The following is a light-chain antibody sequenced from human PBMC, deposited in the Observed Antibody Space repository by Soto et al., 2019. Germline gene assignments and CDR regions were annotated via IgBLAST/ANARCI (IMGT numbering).Light chain of an antibody. CDR1: QNVYNN. CDR2: DAS. Sequence: EIVMTQSPATLSVSPGEGATLSCKASQNVYNNLAWYQQRPGQPPRLLIYDASTRATGISARFSGSGYGTEFTLTISSLQSEDFAVYFCQQCRNWPLTFGGGPRWIS. V-gene: IGKV3-15*01. J-gene: IGKJ4*01. CDR3: QQCRNWPLT.